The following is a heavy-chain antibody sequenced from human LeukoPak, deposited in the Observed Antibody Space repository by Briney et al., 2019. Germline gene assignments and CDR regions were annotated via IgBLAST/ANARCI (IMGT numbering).Heavy chain of an antibody. CDR3: ARGSITMVRGGRYYYGMDV. D-gene: IGHD3-10*01. CDR1: GGTFSSYA. V-gene: IGHV1-69*04. Sequence: ASVKVSCKASGGTFSSYAISWVRQAPGQGLEWMGRIIPILGIANYAQKFQGRVTITADKSTSTAYMELRSLRSDDTAVYYCARGSITMVRGGRYYYGMDVWGQGTTVTVSS. CDR2: IIPILGIA. J-gene: IGHJ6*02.